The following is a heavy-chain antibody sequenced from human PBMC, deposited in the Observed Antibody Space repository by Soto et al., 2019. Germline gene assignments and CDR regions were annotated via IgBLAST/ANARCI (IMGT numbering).Heavy chain of an antibody. CDR3: VKDMGQAAVGIRYPYGLDV. J-gene: IGHJ6*02. CDR2: LSSNGIGT. CDR1: GFTVSSFG. V-gene: IGHV3-64D*06. D-gene: IGHD6-13*01. Sequence: GGSLRLSCSGSGFTVSSFGMHWVRQAPGKGLEHVSALSSNGIGTYYADSVKGRFTFSRDTSKNTLYLQMSSLRTEDTAVYYCVKDMGQAAVGIRYPYGLDVWGLGTTVTVSS.